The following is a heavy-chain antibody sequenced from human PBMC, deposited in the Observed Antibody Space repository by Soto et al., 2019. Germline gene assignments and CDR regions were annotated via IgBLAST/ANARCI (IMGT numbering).Heavy chain of an antibody. Sequence: QVRLEQSGAEVKKPGSSVKVSCKASGGTLSDHGVAWLRQAPGQGLEWMGGTIPVFNTAKYAQKFQGRVTVTADKFTNIAYMELSSLRPEDTAFYFCARGVYGSGNYYTGPSAFDIWGQGTMVIVSS. CDR1: GGTLSDHG. CDR3: ARGVYGSGNYYTGPSAFDI. J-gene: IGHJ3*02. V-gene: IGHV1-69*06. D-gene: IGHD3-10*01. CDR2: TIPVFNTA.